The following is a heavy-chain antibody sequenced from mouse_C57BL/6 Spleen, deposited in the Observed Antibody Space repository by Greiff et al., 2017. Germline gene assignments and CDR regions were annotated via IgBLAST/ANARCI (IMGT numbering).Heavy chain of an antibody. CDR2: IYPGDGDT. Sequence: QVQLQQSGAELVKPGASVKISCKASGYAFSSYWMNWVKQRPGKGLEWIGQIYPGDGDTNYNGKVKGKATLTADKSSSTAYMQLSSLTSEDSAVYFCASGIYYDYDDFDYWGQGTTLTVSS. V-gene: IGHV1-80*01. D-gene: IGHD2-4*01. CDR3: ASGIYYDYDDFDY. CDR1: GYAFSSYW. J-gene: IGHJ2*01.